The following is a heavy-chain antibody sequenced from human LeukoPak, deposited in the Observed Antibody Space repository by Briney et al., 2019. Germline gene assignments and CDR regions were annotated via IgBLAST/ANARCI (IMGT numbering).Heavy chain of an antibody. CDR2: IYLCESDP. J-gene: IGHJ4*02. CDR1: GYSLTSSW. V-gene: IGHV5-51*04. CDR3: ARIPSLMRPSDY. Sequence: GESLKISCKGFGYSLTSSWIGWVRQMLGKGLEWMEIIYLCESDPTYSTCSQGQVSISADKPISTAYLQWGSLKATDSAIYYCARIPSLMRPSDYWGQGAPGTVSS.